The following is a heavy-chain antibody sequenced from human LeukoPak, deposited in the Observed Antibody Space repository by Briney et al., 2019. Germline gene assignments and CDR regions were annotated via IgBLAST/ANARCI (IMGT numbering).Heavy chain of an antibody. V-gene: IGHV3-73*01. CDR3: TRPDYGSSSGGDY. Sequence: GGSLRLSCAASGFAFSDSTIHWVRQASGKGLEWVGRIRSKANTYATAYAASMKGRFTISRDDSQNTAYLQMNSLKTEDTAIYYCTRPDYGSSSGGDYWGQGTLVTVSS. J-gene: IGHJ4*02. D-gene: IGHD6-6*01. CDR2: IRSKANTYAT. CDR1: GFAFSDST.